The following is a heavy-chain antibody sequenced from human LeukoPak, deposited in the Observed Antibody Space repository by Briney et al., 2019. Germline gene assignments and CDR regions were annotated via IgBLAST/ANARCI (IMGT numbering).Heavy chain of an antibody. CDR2: IKGDGSAK. CDR3: ARGGGLDV. CDR1: GFAFSDSW. V-gene: IGHV3-7*04. Sequence: GGSLRLSCAASGFAFSDSWMTWIRQAPGKGLERVAFIKGDGSAKKYVDSVKGRFTISRDNAKNSLFLQMNSLRAEDTAVYYCARGGGLDVWGQGATVTVSS. J-gene: IGHJ6*02.